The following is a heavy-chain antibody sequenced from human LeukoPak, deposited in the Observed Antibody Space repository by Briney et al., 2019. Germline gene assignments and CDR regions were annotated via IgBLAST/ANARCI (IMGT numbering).Heavy chain of an antibody. CDR2: IYTRGST. D-gene: IGHD6-6*01. CDR3: ARAQIAARRYVDY. CDR1: GGSISSGSYY. V-gene: IGHV4-61*02. Sequence: PSQTLSLTCTVSGGSISSGSYYWSWIRQPAGKGLEWIGRIYTRGSTNYNPSLKSRVTISVDTSKNQFSLKLSSVTAADTAVYYCARAQIAARRYVDYWGQGTLVTVSS. J-gene: IGHJ4*02.